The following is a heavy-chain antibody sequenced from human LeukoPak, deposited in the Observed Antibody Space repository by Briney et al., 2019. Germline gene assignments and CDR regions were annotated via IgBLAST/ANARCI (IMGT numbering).Heavy chain of an antibody. V-gene: IGHV3-21*01. CDR2: ISPSGSST. D-gene: IGHD6-25*01. CDR1: GFTFSSYT. Sequence: PGGSLRLSCVGSGFTFSSYTMNWVRQAPGKGLEWVSSISPSGSSTWHADSVRGRSTISRDNARNSVHLQMDSLRAEDTAVYFCVRDFLGESAAGGYWGQGTLVTLSS. CDR3: VRDFLGESAAGGY. J-gene: IGHJ4*02.